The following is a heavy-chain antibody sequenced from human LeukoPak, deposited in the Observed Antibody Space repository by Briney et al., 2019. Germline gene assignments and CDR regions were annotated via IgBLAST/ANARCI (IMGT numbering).Heavy chain of an antibody. CDR1: GFTFSSYW. J-gene: IGHJ3*02. V-gene: IGHV3-7*01. Sequence: GGSLRLSCAASGFTFSSYWMSWVRQAPGKGLEWVANIKQDGSEKYYVDSVKGRFTISRDNSKNTLYLQMNSLRAEDTAVYYCARYGSGSYLGAHDAFDIWGQGTMVTVSS. CDR3: ARYGSGSYLGAHDAFDI. CDR2: IKQDGSEK. D-gene: IGHD3-10*01.